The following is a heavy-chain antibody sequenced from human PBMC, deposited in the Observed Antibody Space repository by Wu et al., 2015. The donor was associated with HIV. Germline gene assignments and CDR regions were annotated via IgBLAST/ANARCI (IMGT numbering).Heavy chain of an antibody. J-gene: IGHJ1*01. Sequence: VQSGTVVQKPGTSVRVSCKISGYRFTSFNINWIRQVHGRGLEWMGWMDPKSGSAAFGRNFQGRVSMTRNNSISTAYMDLSRVTSDDTAIYYCARVGVLLTSAQLLEYFQHWGQGTRVVVSS. CDR2: MDPKSGSA. D-gene: IGHD5-24*01. CDR3: ARVGVLLTSAQLLEYFQH. V-gene: IGHV1-8*02. CDR1: GYRFTSFN.